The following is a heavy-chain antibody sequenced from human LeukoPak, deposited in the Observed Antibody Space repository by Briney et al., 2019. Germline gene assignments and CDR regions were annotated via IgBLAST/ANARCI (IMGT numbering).Heavy chain of an antibody. J-gene: IGHJ4*02. D-gene: IGHD3-10*01. CDR1: GFTFSDYY. CDR3: ARDLSGITMVRGSYYFDY. CDR2: ISSSSSYT. V-gene: IGHV3-11*05. Sequence: GGSLRLSCAASGFTFSDYYMSWIRQAPGKGLEWVSYISSSSSYTNYADSVKGRFTISSDNAKNSLYLQMNSLRAEDTAVYYCARDLSGITMVRGSYYFDYWGQGTLVTVSS.